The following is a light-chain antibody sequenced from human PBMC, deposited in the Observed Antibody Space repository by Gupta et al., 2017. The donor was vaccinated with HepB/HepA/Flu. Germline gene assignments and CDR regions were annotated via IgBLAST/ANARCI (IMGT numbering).Light chain of an antibody. Sequence: DIQLTQSPPSLSASVGDRVTTTCRTSQSISSYLNWYQQKPGKAPTLLIYAASRLQSVVPSMFSGSVSGTDFTLISSRLQPEDFAAYDCQQSYSTPRTFGGGTKVEIK. V-gene: IGKV1-39*01. J-gene: IGKJ4*02. CDR1: QSISSY. CDR2: AAS. CDR3: QQSYSTPRT.